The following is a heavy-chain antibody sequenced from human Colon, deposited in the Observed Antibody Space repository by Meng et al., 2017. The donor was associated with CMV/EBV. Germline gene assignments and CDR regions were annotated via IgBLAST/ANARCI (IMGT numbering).Heavy chain of an antibody. J-gene: IGHJ4*02. CDR1: GFTLSNFA. Sequence: SCATAGFTLSNFAMSWVRQTPGRGLKWVSVTYSGDTRTYYADSVKGRFTISRDESKNTVYLQMSSLRIEDTAIYYCARHRGGSLDFWGPGTLVTVSS. CDR2: TYSGDTRT. D-gene: IGHD1-26*01. V-gene: IGHV3-23*03. CDR3: ARHRGGSLDF.